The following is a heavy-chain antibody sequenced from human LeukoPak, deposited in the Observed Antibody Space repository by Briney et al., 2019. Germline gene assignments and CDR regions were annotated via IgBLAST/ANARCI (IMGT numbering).Heavy chain of an antibody. J-gene: IGHJ4*02. CDR3: ARGDYYDSSGYYRHFDY. CDR1: GGTFSSYA. D-gene: IGHD3-22*01. Sequence: GASVKVSCKASGGTFSSYATSWVRQAPGQGLEWMGRIIPIFGTANYAQKFQGRVTITTDESTSTAYMELSSLRSEDTAVYYCARGDYYDSSGYYRHFDYWGQGTLVTVSS. CDR2: IIPIFGTA. V-gene: IGHV1-69*05.